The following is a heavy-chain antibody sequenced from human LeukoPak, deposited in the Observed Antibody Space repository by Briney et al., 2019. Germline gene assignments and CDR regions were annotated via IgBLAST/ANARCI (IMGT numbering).Heavy chain of an antibody. Sequence: GGSLRLSCAASGFTFSSYAMNWVRQAPGKGLEWVSYISSSSTIYYADSVKGRFTISRDNAMNSLFLQMSSLRAEDTAVYYCARDSRQQLPHWGQGTLVTVSS. V-gene: IGHV3-48*01. CDR3: ARDSRQQLPH. CDR1: GFTFSSYA. D-gene: IGHD6-13*01. CDR2: ISSSSTI. J-gene: IGHJ4*02.